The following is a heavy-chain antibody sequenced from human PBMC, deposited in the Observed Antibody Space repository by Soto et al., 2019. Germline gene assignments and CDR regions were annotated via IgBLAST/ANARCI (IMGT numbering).Heavy chain of an antibody. CDR1: GASISSSRCH. CDR2: IKYSGTT. CDR3: ARHGFGPLHGLVDV. J-gene: IGHJ6*02. V-gene: IGHV4-39*01. D-gene: IGHD3-10*01. Sequence: SETLSPTCTLSGASISSSRCHWGWFRQPPGKGLEWIASIKYSGTTFYNPSLKSRVTLSVDTSKNQLALKLSSVTAAETAVYYCARHGFGPLHGLVDVWGQGTTVT.